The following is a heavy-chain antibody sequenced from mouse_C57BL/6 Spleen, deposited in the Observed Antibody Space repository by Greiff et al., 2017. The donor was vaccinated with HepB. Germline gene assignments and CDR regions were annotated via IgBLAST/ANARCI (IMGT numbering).Heavy chain of an antibody. V-gene: IGHV1-9*01. CDR1: GYTFTGYW. CDR3: ARRSSGYIYAMDY. J-gene: IGHJ4*01. D-gene: IGHD3-2*02. CDR2: ILPGSGGT. Sequence: QVQLKESGAELLKPGASVKLSCKATGYTFTGYWIEWVKQRPGHGLEWIGEILPGSGGTNYNEKFKGKATFTADTSSNTAYMQLSSLTTEDSAFYYCARRSSGYIYAMDYWGQGTSVTVSS.